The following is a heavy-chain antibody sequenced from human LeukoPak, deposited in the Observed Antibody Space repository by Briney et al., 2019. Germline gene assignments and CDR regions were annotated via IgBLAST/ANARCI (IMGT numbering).Heavy chain of an antibody. J-gene: IGHJ4*02. D-gene: IGHD3-9*01. CDR3: AREAPPYYDILTGYYNVRYFDY. CDR1: GYTFTGYY. V-gene: IGHV1-2*02. CDR2: INPNSGGT. Sequence: ASVKVSCKASGYTFTGYYMHWVRQAPGQGLEWMGWINPNSGGTNYAQKFQGRVTMTRDTSISTAYMELSRLRSDDAAVYYCAREAPPYYDILTGYYNVRYFDYWGQGTLVTVSS.